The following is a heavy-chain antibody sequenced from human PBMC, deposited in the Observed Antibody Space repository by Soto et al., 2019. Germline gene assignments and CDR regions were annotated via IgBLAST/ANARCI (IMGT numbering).Heavy chain of an antibody. D-gene: IGHD3-9*01. V-gene: IGHV3-21*01. CDR2: ITSASDYI. CDR1: GFMFTRST. Sequence: GGSLRLSCVASGFMFTRSTMNWVRQAPGKGLEWVSSITSASDYIFYADSVKGRFTISRDNAKNSLYLQMNSLRAEDTAVYYCARVGTGSSTPLDIWGQGTMVPVSS. CDR3: ARVGTGSSTPLDI. J-gene: IGHJ3*02.